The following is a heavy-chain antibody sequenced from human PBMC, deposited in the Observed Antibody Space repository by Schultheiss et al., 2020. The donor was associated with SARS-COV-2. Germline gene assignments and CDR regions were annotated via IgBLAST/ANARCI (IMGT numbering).Heavy chain of an antibody. CDR2: IGTAGDT. D-gene: IGHD4-11*01. V-gene: IGHV3-13*04. Sequence: GGSLRLSCAASGFTFSSYDMHWVRQATGKGLEWVSAIGTAGDTYYQGSVKGRFTISRDDSKNTLYLQMNSLRAGDTALYYCSRSNKVAYFDYWGQGTRVTVSS. J-gene: IGHJ4*02. CDR3: SRSNKVAYFDY. CDR1: GFTFSSYD.